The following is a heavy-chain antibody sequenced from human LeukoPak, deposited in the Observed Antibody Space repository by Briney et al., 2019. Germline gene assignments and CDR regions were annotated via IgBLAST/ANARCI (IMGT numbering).Heavy chain of an antibody. J-gene: IGHJ2*01. D-gene: IGHD3-10*01. CDR2: SHHGGRT. CDR3: ARHGGWDFAL. Sequence: SETLSLTCAVYGGSLSGYYWSWVRQSPGKGVEWIGESHHGGRTKYPPALQSRVAISADTPNNQFALKLNSVTAADTAVYYCARHGGWDFALWGPGTLVTVSS. V-gene: IGHV4-34*01. CDR1: GGSLSGYY.